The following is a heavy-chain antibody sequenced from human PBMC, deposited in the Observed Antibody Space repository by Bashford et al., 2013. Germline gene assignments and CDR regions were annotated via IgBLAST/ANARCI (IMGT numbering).Heavy chain of an antibody. D-gene: IGHD1-26*01. CDR2: IYSDGST. V-gene: IGHV3-53*01. CDR1: GFIVSSNF. CDR3: ARGYSGSTGPRL. J-gene: IGHJ4*02. Sequence: GSLRLSCAASGFIVSSNFMSWVRQSPGKGLEWVSVIYSDGSTYYVDSVKGRFTIYRDNSKNTLSLQMNSLRTEDTAVYYCARGYSGSTGPRLWGQGTLVTVSS.